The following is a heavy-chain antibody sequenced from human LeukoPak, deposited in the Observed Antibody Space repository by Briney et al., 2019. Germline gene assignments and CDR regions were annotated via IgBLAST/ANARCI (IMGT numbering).Heavy chain of an antibody. V-gene: IGHV3-48*01. J-gene: IGHJ4*02. Sequence: GGSLRLSRAASGFTFSSYSMNWVRQAPGKGLEWVSYISSSSSTIYYADSVKGRFTISKDNAKNSLYLQMNSLRAEDTAVYYCARDRTIFGVVIMDDYWGQGTLVTVSS. CDR2: ISSSSSTI. D-gene: IGHD3-3*01. CDR3: ARDRTIFGVVIMDDY. CDR1: GFTFSSYS.